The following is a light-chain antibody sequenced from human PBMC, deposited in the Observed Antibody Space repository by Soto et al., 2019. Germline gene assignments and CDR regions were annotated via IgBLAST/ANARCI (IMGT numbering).Light chain of an antibody. CDR2: DVS. CDR3: SSYTSSSTLLYV. J-gene: IGLJ1*01. CDR1: SSDVGGYNY. V-gene: IGLV2-14*01. Sequence: QSALTQPASVSGSPEQSITISCTGTSSDVGGYNYVSWYQQHPGKAPKLMIYDVSNRPSGVSNRFSGSKSGNTASLTISGLQAEDDADYYCSSYTSSSTLLYVFGTGTKLTVL.